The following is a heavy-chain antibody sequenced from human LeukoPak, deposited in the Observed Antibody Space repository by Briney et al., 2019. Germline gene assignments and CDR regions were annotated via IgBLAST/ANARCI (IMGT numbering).Heavy chain of an antibody. V-gene: IGHV3-48*01. Sequence: PGGSLRLSCTASGFTFGDYAMNWVRQAPGKGLEWVSYISSSSSTIYYADSVKGRFTISRDNAKNSLYLQMNSLRAEDTAVYYCARHRCSGGSCYPMNWFDPWGQGTLVTVSS. D-gene: IGHD2-15*01. CDR3: ARHRCSGGSCYPMNWFDP. J-gene: IGHJ5*02. CDR1: GFTFGDYA. CDR2: ISSSSSTI.